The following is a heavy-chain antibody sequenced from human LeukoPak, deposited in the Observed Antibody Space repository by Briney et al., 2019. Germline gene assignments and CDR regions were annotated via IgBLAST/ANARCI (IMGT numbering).Heavy chain of an antibody. D-gene: IGHD3-3*01. CDR3: AKVFRRNYYYYYGMDV. CDR2: TSGSGSTT. V-gene: IGHV3-23*01. J-gene: IGHJ6*02. Sequence: GSLSLTCAGSGFTFSPYAGSWVRQAPGKGLEWVSATSGSGSTTYYANHEKGRFTIPRDNSKNTLYQQMISLRAEDTAVYYCAKVFRRNYYYYYGMDVWGQGTTVTVSS. CDR1: GFTFSPYA.